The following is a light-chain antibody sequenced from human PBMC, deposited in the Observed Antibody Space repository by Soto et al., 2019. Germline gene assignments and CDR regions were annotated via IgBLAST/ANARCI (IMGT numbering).Light chain of an antibody. J-gene: IGLJ1*01. CDR1: TSSIGAHSD. CDR2: SNT. CDR3: SSYAGSNNFGGNV. Sequence: QSVLTQPPSVSGAPGHRVTISCTGGTSSIGAHSDIHWYQHLPGKAPKLLIYSNTHRPSGVPDRFSGSKSGNSASLAVSGLQAEDEADYYCSSYAGSNNFGGNVFGTGTKVTVL. V-gene: IGLV1-40*01.